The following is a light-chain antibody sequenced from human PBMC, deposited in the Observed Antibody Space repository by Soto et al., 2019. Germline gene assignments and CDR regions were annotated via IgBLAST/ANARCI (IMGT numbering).Light chain of an antibody. J-gene: IGKJ4*01. CDR3: QPYNNWPLT. V-gene: IGKV3-15*01. Sequence: EVVMTQSPATLSASPGDSATLSCRASQGIGDTLAWYQHKPGQTPSLLIYDTSTRATGVPTRFSGSRSGAEFTLTINSLQSEDFAVYYCQPYNNWPLTFGGGTKVDIK. CDR2: DTS. CDR1: QGIGDT.